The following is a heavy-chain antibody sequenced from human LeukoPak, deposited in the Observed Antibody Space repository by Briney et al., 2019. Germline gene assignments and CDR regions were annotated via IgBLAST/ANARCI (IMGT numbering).Heavy chain of an antibody. V-gene: IGHV2-5*02. CDR3: AHSNSVIAARVFDY. J-gene: IGHJ4*02. D-gene: IGHD6-6*01. CDR1: GFSLSTSGVG. CDR2: IYWEDDK. Sequence: ESGPTLVNPTQTLTLTCTFSGFSLSTSGVGVGWIRQPPGKALEWLALIYWEDDKRYSPSLKSWLTITKDTSKNQVVLTMTNMDPVDTATYYCAHSNSVIAARVFDYWGQGTLVTVSS.